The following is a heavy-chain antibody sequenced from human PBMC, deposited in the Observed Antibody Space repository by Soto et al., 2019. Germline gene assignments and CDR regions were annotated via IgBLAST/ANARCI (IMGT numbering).Heavy chain of an antibody. Sequence: SETLSLTCTVSGGSFKSGSYSWSWIRQPPGKGLEWIGYVYHTGRTSYNPSLKSRVSISMDTSKNQFSLNLDPVTAADTAVYFCARDFAYFDSWGQGTLVTVSS. D-gene: IGHD3-3*01. CDR3: ARDFAYFDS. CDR1: GGSFKSGSYS. V-gene: IGHV4-61*01. J-gene: IGHJ4*02. CDR2: VYHTGRT.